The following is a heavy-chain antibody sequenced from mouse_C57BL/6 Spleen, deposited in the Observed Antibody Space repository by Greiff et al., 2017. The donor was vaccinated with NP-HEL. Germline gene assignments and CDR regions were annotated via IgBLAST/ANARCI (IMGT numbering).Heavy chain of an antibody. V-gene: IGHV1-15*01. CDR1: GYTFTDYE. D-gene: IGHD1-1*01. CDR2: IDPETGGT. CDR3: TRGIYGSSYDYAMDY. Sequence: VQLQQSGAELVRPGASVTLSCKASGYTFTDYEMHWVKQTPVHGLEWIGAIDPETGGTAYNQKFKGKAILTADKSSSTAYMELRRLTSEDSAVYYCTRGIYGSSYDYAMDYWGQGTSVTVSS. J-gene: IGHJ4*01.